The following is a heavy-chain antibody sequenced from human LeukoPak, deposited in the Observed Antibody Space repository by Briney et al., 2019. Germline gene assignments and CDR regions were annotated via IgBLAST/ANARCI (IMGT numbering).Heavy chain of an antibody. V-gene: IGHV3-21*04. J-gene: IGHJ6*03. D-gene: IGHD3-22*01. CDR2: ISSSSSYI. Sequence: PGGSLRLSCAASGFTFSSYSMNWVRQAPGKGLEWVSSISSSSSYIYYADSVKGRFTISRDNAKNSLYLQMNSLRAEDTAVYYCARSTYYYDSSGYYPYYYYMDVWGKGTTVTISS. CDR1: GFTFSSYS. CDR3: ARSTYYYDSSGYYPYYYYMDV.